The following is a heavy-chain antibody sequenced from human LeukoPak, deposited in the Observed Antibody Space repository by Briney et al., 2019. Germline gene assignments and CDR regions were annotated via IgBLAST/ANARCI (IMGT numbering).Heavy chain of an antibody. Sequence: GGSLRLSCAASGFTFSNAWMSWVRQAPGKGLEWVGRIKSKTDGGTTDYAAPVKGRFTISRDDSKNTLYLQMNSLKTEDTAVYYCTTGGSEDSSGYYALFDYWGQGTLVTVSS. CDR3: TTGGSEDSSGYYALFDY. D-gene: IGHD3-22*01. V-gene: IGHV3-15*01. CDR2: IKSKTDGGTT. CDR1: GFTFSNAW. J-gene: IGHJ4*02.